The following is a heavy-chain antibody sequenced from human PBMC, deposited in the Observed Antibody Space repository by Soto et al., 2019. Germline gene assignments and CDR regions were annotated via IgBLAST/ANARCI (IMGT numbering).Heavy chain of an antibody. CDR1: GGPFPNGGYY. CDR3: ARGDSQVSSVFDY. V-gene: IGHV4-31*03. CDR2: PHYSGDT. D-gene: IGHD3-16*01. Sequence: PSETKTLTCTLSGGPFPNGGYYWSWIRQEPVRALEWFGYPHYSGDTSYNPSLRSRVTISTDTSKTQFSLRLRSVTSADTAVYYCARGDSQVSSVFDYWGQGMLVTVS. J-gene: IGHJ4*02.